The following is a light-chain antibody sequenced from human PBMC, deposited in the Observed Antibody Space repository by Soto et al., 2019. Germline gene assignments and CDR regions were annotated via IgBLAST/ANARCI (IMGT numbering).Light chain of an antibody. Sequence: DIQMTQSPSSLSASVGDRVTITCRASQSIRSYLNWYQQKPGKAPKLLIYAASSLRSGVPSRFSGSGSGTDFTLTISSLQPEDFATYYCQQSYSTPPTFGGGAKVEIK. V-gene: IGKV1-39*01. CDR1: QSIRSY. J-gene: IGKJ4*01. CDR2: AAS. CDR3: QQSYSTPPT.